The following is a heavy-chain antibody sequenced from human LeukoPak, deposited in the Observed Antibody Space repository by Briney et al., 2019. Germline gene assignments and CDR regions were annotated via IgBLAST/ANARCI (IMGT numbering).Heavy chain of an antibody. D-gene: IGHD2/OR15-2a*01. CDR1: GGSISSYY. Sequence: SETLSLTCTVSGGSISSYYWSWIRQPPGKGLEWIGYIYYSGSTNYNPSLKSRVTISVDTSKNQFSLKLSSVTAADTAVYYCARDVLSNDAFDIWGQGTMVTVSS. J-gene: IGHJ3*02. CDR2: IYYSGST. V-gene: IGHV4-59*01. CDR3: ARDVLSNDAFDI.